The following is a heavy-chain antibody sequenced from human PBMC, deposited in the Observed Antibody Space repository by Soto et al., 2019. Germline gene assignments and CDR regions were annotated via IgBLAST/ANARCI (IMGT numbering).Heavy chain of an antibody. J-gene: IGHJ6*02. CDR3: ARGVAGYYAMDV. CDR2: INSDGSTT. Sequence: EVQLVESGGDLVQPGGSLRLSCAASGFTFSSYWIHWVRQAPGKGLVWVSRINSDGSTTNYADSAKGRFTISRDNAKNTRYLQMNSLRAEDTAGYYCARGVAGYYAMDVWGQGTTVTVSS. CDR1: GFTFSSYW. D-gene: IGHD2-15*01. V-gene: IGHV3-74*01.